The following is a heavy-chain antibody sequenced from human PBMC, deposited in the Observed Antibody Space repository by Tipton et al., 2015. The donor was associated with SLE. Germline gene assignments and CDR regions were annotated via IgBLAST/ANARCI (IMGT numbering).Heavy chain of an antibody. CDR1: GGSISSYY. J-gene: IGHJ6*02. D-gene: IGHD3-22*01. CDR3: ARDPAVYYYDSRRTLKYYYHSLDV. CDR2: IYYSGNT. Sequence: TLSLTCTVSGGSISSYYWSWIRQPPGKGLEWIAYIYYSGNTNYNPSLKSRVTISADRSKNQFSLNLTAVTAADTAVYYCARDPAVYYYDSRRTLKYYYHSLDVWGQGTTVTVSS. V-gene: IGHV4-59*12.